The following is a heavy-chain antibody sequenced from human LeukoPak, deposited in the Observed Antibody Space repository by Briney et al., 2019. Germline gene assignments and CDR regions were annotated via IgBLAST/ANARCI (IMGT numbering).Heavy chain of an antibody. CDR2: INPNSGGT. J-gene: IGHJ6*02. D-gene: IGHD3-3*01. Sequence: ASVKVSCKASGYTFTCYYMHWVRQAPGQGLEWMGWINPNSGGTNYAEKFQGRVTMTRDTSISTAYMELSRLRSDDTAVYYCARAYDFWSGYYKYYYYGMDVWGQGTTVTVSS. CDR3: ARAYDFWSGYYKYYYYGMDV. CDR1: GYTFTCYY. V-gene: IGHV1-2*02.